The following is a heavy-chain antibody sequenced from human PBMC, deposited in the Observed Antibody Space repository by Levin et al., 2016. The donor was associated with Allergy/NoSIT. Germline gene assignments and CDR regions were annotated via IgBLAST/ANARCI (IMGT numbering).Heavy chain of an antibody. V-gene: IGHV3-48*03. J-gene: IGHJ4*02. CDR3: ARVIVARSPDY. Sequence: GGSLRLSCAASGFTFSNFEMNWFRQAPGKGLEWVSYMSGPTTGSTIYYADSVKDRFAMSRDNAKNFLYLQMNSLRAEDTAVYYCARVIVARSPDYWGQGTLVIVSS. CDR1: GFTFSNFE. D-gene: IGHD2-21*01. CDR2: MSGPTTGSTI.